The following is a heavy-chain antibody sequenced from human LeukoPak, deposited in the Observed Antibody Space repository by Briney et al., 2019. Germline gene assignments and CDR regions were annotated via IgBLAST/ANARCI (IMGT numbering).Heavy chain of an antibody. V-gene: IGHV4-34*01. D-gene: IGHD6-13*01. Sequence: SETLSLTCAVYGGSFSGYYWGWIRQPPGKGLEWIGSIYYSGSTSYNPSLKSRVIVSLDTSKNHFPLKLNSVTAADTAVYYCARHSGPYSSSWFDYWGQGTLVTVSS. CDR2: IYYSGST. CDR1: GGSFSGYY. CDR3: ARHSGPYSSSWFDY. J-gene: IGHJ4*02.